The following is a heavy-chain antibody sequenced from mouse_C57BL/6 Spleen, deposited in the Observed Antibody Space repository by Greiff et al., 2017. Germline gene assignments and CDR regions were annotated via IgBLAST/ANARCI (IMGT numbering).Heavy chain of an antibody. Sequence: VQLQQSGTELVKPGASVKLSCTASGYTITGYWMHWVKQRPGQGLEWIGKINPGNGGTNYNAKFKSKATLTADTSSNTAYMQLSSLTSEDSAVYYCAPCSIAPPSDYWGQGTTLTVSS. CDR3: APCSIAPPSDY. V-gene: IGHV1-53*01. D-gene: IGHD1-3*01. CDR2: INPGNGGT. CDR1: GYTITGYW. J-gene: IGHJ2*01.